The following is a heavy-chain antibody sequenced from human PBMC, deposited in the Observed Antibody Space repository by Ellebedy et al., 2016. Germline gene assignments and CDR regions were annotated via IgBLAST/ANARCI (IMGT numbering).Heavy chain of an antibody. D-gene: IGHD2-8*01. CDR3: ARGPGYCTNGVCNWFDP. Sequence: SETLSLXXAVYVDSFSGYYWSWVRQPPGKGLEWIGEINHSGTTNHNPSLKSRVTISVDTSKNQFSLKLSSVTAADTAVYYCARGPGYCTNGVCNWFDPWGQGTLVTVSS. J-gene: IGHJ5*02. CDR1: VDSFSGYY. CDR2: INHSGTT. V-gene: IGHV4-34*01.